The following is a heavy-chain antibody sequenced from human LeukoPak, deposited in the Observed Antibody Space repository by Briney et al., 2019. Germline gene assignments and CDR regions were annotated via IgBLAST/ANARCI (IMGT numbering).Heavy chain of an antibody. D-gene: IGHD1-1*01. CDR1: GGSISSTNYY. V-gene: IGHV4-39*07. CDR3: ARRYNWNDRWD. J-gene: IGHJ4*02. Sequence: PSETLSLTCTVSGGSISSTNYYWSWIRQPPGKGLEWIGSIYYSGSTYYNPSLKSRLTISLDTSKNQFSLRLSSVTAADTAFYYCARRYNWNDRWDWGQGTLVTVSP. CDR2: IYYSGST.